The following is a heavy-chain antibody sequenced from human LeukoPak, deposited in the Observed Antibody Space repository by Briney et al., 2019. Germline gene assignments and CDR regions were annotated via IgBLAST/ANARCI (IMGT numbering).Heavy chain of an antibody. D-gene: IGHD2-2*01. V-gene: IGHV1-2*02. CDR3: ARAGDIVVVPAAQPGYYYYYMDV. CDR2: INPNSGGT. CDR1: GYTFTGYY. Sequence: ASVKVSCKASGYTFTGYYMHWVRQAPGQGLEWMGWINPNSGGTNYAQKFQGRVTMTRDTSISTAYMELSRLRSEDTAVYYCARAGDIVVVPAAQPGYYYYYMDVWGKGTTVTVSS. J-gene: IGHJ6*03.